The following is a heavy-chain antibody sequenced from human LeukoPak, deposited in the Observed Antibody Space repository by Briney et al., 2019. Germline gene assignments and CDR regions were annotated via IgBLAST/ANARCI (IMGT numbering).Heavy chain of an antibody. CDR1: GFTFSSYS. J-gene: IGHJ4*02. CDR2: ISSSSSYI. CDR3: ARDRDPYGGKPFDY. D-gene: IGHD4/OR15-4a*01. Sequence: AGGSLRLSCAASGFTFSSYSMNWVRQAPGKGLELVSSISSSSSYIYYADSVKGRFTISRDNAKNSLYLQMNSLRAEDTAVYYCARDRDPYGGKPFDYWGQGTLVTVSS. V-gene: IGHV3-21*01.